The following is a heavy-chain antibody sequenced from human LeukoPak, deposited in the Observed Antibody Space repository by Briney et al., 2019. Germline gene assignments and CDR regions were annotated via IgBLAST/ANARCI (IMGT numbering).Heavy chain of an antibody. V-gene: IGHV3-53*01. CDR1: GFTVTSNY. CDR2: ISSGGNT. Sequence: QAGGSLRLSCAASGFTVTSNYMTWVRQAPGKGLEWVSVISSGGNTYYADSVKGRFTISRDNSKNTVYLQMNGLRAEDTAVYYCAREVRGYYFDYWGQGTLVTASS. CDR3: AREVRGYYFDY. J-gene: IGHJ4*02. D-gene: IGHD5-12*01.